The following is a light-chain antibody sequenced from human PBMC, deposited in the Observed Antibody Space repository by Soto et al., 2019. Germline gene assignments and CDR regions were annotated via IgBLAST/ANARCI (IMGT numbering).Light chain of an antibody. J-gene: IGLJ2*01. CDR2: DVS. CDR1: SSDVGGYSY. Sequence: QSALTQPASVSGSPGQSITISCTGTSSDVGGYSYVSWYQQHPGKAPKLMIYDVSNRSSGVSNRFSGSKSGNTASLTISGLQAEDEADYHCSSYTSSSTLVFGGGTKLTVL. V-gene: IGLV2-14*01. CDR3: SSYTSSSTLV.